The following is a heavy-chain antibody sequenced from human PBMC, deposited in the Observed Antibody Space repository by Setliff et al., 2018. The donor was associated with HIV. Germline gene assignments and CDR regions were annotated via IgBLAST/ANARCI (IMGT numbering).Heavy chain of an antibody. CDR1: GDSISSDFY. J-gene: IGHJ3*01. V-gene: IGHV4-38-2*02. D-gene: IGHD2-21*02. Sequence: SETLSLTCTVSGDSISSDFYWGWIRQPPGKGLEWIGSIYHSGNTYYMPSLQSRVTISVDMSKNQFSLNLNSVTAADTAVYYCARGAACGGGCHYAFELWGQGTMVTVSS. CDR2: IYHSGNT. CDR3: ARGAACGGGCHYAFEL.